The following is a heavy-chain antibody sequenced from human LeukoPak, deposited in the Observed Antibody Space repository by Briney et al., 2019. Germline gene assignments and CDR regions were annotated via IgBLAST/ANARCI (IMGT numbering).Heavy chain of an antibody. CDR3: AREGSSYGLY. V-gene: IGHV1-46*01. CDR2: INASGGST. CDR1: GYTFTSYY. D-gene: IGHD5-18*01. J-gene: IGHJ4*02. Sequence: ASVKVSCKASGYTFTSYYMHCVRQAPGQGLEWMGIINASGGSTSYAQKFQGRVTMTRDTSTSTVYMELSSLGSEDTAVYYCAREGSSYGLYWGQGTLVTVSS.